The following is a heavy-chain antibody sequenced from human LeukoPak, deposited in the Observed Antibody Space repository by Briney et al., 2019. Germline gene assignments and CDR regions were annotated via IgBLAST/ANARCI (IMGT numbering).Heavy chain of an antibody. V-gene: IGHV3-53*01. CDR3: ARRAGAYSHPYDY. CDR2: IYSDNT. J-gene: IGHJ4*02. Sequence: GGSLRLSCTVSGFTVSSNSVSWVRQAPGKGLEWVSFIYSDNTHYSDSVKGRFTISRDNSKNTLYLQMNSLRAEDTAVYYCARRAGAYSHPYDYWGQGTLVTVSS. D-gene: IGHD4/OR15-4a*01. CDR1: GFTVSSNS.